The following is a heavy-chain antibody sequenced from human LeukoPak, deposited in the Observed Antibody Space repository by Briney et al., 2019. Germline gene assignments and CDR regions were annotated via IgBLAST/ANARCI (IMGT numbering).Heavy chain of an antibody. CDR1: GFTFSNYG. CDR3: AKDSGGYSYGHLLDY. V-gene: IGHV3-30*02. D-gene: IGHD5-18*01. J-gene: IGHJ4*02. Sequence: GGSLRLSCAASGFTFSNYGMHWVRQAPGKGLEWVAFIRYDGSNKYYADSVKGRFTISRDNSKNTLYLQMNSLRAEDTAVYYCAKDSGGYSYGHLLDYWGQGTLVTVSS. CDR2: IRYDGSNK.